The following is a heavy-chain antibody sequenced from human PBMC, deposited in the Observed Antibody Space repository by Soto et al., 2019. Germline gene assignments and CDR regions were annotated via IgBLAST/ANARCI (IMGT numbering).Heavy chain of an antibody. D-gene: IGHD6-13*01. V-gene: IGHV3-21*01. CDR2: ISSSSSYI. CDR1: GFTFSSYS. CDR3: ARDQQLPHDYYYYYMDV. J-gene: IGHJ6*03. Sequence: GGSLRLSCAASGFTFSSYSMNWVRQAPGKGLEWVSSISSSSSYIYYADSVKGRFTISRDNAKNSLYLQMNSLRAEDTAVYYCARDQQLPHDYYYYYMDVWGKGTTVTVSS.